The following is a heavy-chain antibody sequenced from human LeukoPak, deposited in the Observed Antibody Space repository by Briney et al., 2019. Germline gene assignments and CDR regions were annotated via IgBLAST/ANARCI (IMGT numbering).Heavy chain of an antibody. D-gene: IGHD6-19*01. J-gene: IGHJ6*02. CDR3: ARRPAIAVAGVYYYGMDV. V-gene: IGHV3-23*01. Sequence: QSGGSLRLSCAASGFSFNNYWMSWIRQAPGTGLEWFSAISAASETIYYADSVNGRFTISRDNSKNTMYLQINSLRVEDTGVYYCARRPAIAVAGVYYYGMDVWGQGTTVTVSS. CDR2: ISAASETI. CDR1: GFSFNNYW.